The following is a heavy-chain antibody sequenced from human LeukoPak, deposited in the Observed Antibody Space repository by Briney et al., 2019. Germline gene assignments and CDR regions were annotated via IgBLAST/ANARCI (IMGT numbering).Heavy chain of an antibody. V-gene: IGHV3-23*01. Sequence: GGSLGLSCAASGFIYTSYVMNWVRRAPGKGLEWVSDISGTGTRTYYAESVKGRFTISRDNSRNTLYLQMNSLRAEDTAVYHCAKVRTTCSSTSCCEGFEDWGQGTLVTVSS. CDR1: GFIYTSYV. J-gene: IGHJ4*02. CDR2: ISGTGTRT. CDR3: AKVRTTCSSTSCCEGFED. D-gene: IGHD2-2*01.